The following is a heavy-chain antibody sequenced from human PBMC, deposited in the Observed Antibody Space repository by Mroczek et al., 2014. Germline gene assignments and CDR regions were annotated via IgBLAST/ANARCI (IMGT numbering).Heavy chain of an antibody. CDR3: ARETYGSGNYYMDV. Sequence: QVQLQQWGPGLVKPSQTLSLTCTVSGGSISSGSYYWSWIRQPAGKGLEWIGRIYTSGSTNYNPSLKSRVTMSVDTSKNQFSLKLSSVTAADTAVYYCARETYGSGNYYMDVWGKGTTVTVSS. V-gene: IGHV4-61*02. CDR2: IYTSGST. D-gene: IGHD3-10*01. J-gene: IGHJ6*03. CDR1: GGSISSGSYY.